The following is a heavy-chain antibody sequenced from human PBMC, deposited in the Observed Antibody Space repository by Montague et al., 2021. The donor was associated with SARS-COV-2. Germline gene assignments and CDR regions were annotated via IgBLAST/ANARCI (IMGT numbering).Heavy chain of an antibody. CDR2: INHSGST. D-gene: IGHD4-17*01. V-gene: IGHV4-34*01. J-gene: IGHJ6*02. Sequence: SETLSLTCAVYGGSFSGYYWSWIRQPPGKGLEWIGEINHSGSTNYNPSLKSRVTISVDTSKNQFSLKLSSVTAADTAVYYCARGGTATTFYYYYYGMDVWGQGTTVTVSS. CDR3: ARGGTATTFYYYYYGMDV. CDR1: GGSFSGYY.